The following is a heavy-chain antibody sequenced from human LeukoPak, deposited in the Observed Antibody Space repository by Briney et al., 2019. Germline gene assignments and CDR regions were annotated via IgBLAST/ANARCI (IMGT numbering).Heavy chain of an antibody. V-gene: IGHV3-64D*06. CDR1: GFSFSSYA. CDR3: AKDPEYSYDY. D-gene: IGHD5-18*01. J-gene: IGHJ4*02. Sequence: GGSLRLSCSASGFSFSSYAMHWVRQAPGKGLEYGSTISINGDNTYYADSVKGRFTISRDNSKNTLYLQMSSLRAEDTAVYYCAKDPEYSYDYWGQGTQVTVSS. CDR2: ISINGDNT.